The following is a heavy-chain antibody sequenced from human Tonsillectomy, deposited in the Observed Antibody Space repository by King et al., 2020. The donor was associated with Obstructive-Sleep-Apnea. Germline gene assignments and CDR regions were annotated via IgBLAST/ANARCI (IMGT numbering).Heavy chain of an antibody. V-gene: IGHV3-30*04. CDR3: ARGARPLNWDFDL. Sequence: VQLVESGGGVVQPGRSLRLSCAASGFTFSDYVMHWVRQAPGKGLQWVAVTSYDGTNQHYTDSVKGRFSISRDNSKNTQDLQMNRLRPEDTAVYYCARGARPLNWDFDLWGRGTLVTVSS. CDR2: TSYDGTNQ. J-gene: IGHJ2*01. CDR1: GFTFSDYV.